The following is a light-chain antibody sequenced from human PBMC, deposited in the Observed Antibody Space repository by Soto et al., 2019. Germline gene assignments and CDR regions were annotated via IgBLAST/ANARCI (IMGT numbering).Light chain of an antibody. CDR1: SSDVGSYNY. CDR3: SSYTRSNTMV. CDR2: DVS. V-gene: IGLV2-14*01. J-gene: IGLJ2*01. Sequence: QSALTQPASVSGSPGQSITISCTGTSSDVGSYNYVSWYQQHPGKAPKVLIYDVSNRPSGVSDRFSGSKSGNTASRTISGLQAEDEADYYCSSYTRSNTMVLGGGTKLTVL.